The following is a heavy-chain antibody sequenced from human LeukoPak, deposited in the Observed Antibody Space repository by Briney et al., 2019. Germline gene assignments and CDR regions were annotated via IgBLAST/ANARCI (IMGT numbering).Heavy chain of an antibody. V-gene: IGHV3-21*01. Sequence: NPGGSLRLSCAASGFTFSYYSMNWVRQAPGRGLEWVSCISSSSSLIFYSDSVRGRFTISRDNAKNLLYLHMNSLRVEDTAVYYCAKVDRGDYSSSPVPYYNYYMSVWGKGTTVTVSS. CDR3: AKVDRGDYSSSPVPYYNYYMSV. D-gene: IGHD6-13*01. J-gene: IGHJ6*03. CDR1: GFTFSYYS. CDR2: ISSSSSLI.